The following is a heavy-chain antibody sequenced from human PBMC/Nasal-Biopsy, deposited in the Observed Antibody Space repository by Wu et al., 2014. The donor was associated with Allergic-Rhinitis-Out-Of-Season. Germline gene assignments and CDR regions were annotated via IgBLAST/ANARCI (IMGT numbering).Heavy chain of an antibody. V-gene: IGHV3-30-3*01. J-gene: IGHJ6*02. CDR3: ARDQYIVGSNYYYYGMDV. CDR2: ISYDGSNK. Sequence: LRLSCAASGFTFSSYAMHWVRQAPGKGLEWVAVISYDGSNKYYADSVKGRFTISRDNSKNTLYLQMNSLRAEDTAVYYCARDQYIVGSNYYYYGMDVWAKGPRSPSP. CDR1: GFTFSSYA. D-gene: IGHD1-26*01.